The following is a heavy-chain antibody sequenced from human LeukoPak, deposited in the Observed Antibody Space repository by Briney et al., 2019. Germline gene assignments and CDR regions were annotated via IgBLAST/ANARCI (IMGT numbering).Heavy chain of an antibody. CDR2: IWHDASNA. Sequence: GGSLRLSCAASGFTFSRYGMHWVRQAPGKGLEWVAFIWHDASNAYYADSVKGRYTISRDNSKNTLYLQMNSLRNEDTAVYYCAKIRGEIDYWGQGILVTVSS. D-gene: IGHD3-10*01. CDR1: GFTFSRYG. V-gene: IGHV3-30*02. J-gene: IGHJ4*02. CDR3: AKIRGEIDY.